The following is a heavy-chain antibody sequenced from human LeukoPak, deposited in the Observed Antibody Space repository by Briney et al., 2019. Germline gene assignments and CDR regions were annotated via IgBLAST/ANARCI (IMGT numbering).Heavy chain of an antibody. CDR2: ISWNSGSI. J-gene: IGHJ4*02. CDR3: AKGPPDSSAWYKRTEG. D-gene: IGHD6-13*01. Sequence: PGRSLRLSCAASGFTFDDYAMHWVRQAPGKGLEWVSGISWNSGSIGYADSVKGRFTISRDNSKNTLYLQMNSLRAEDTAIYYCAKGPPDSSAWYKRTEGWGQGTLVTVSS. V-gene: IGHV3-9*01. CDR1: GFTFDDYA.